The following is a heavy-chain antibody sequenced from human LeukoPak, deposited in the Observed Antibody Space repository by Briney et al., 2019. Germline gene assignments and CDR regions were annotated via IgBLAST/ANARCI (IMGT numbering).Heavy chain of an antibody. V-gene: IGHV1-46*01. J-gene: IGHJ6*03. Sequence: ASVKVSCKASGYTFTSYYMHWVRQAPGQGLEWMGIINPSGGSTSYAQKFQGRVTMTRDMSTSTVYMELSSLRSEDTAVYYCARDRVPGTAASIRSFYYYYMDVWGKGTTVTVSS. D-gene: IGHD6-13*01. CDR1: GYTFTSYY. CDR3: ARDRVPGTAASIRSFYYYYMDV. CDR2: INPSGGST.